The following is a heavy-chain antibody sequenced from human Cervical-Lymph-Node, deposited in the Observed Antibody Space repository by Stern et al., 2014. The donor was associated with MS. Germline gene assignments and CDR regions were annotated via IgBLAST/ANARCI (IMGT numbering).Heavy chain of an antibody. V-gene: IGHV1-69*01. Sequence: VQLVESGAAVKKPGSSVKVSCKVSGATFSTNGISWVRQGPGQGLEWMGAIVPIFEKSNYAQKFRGRVSITADESTNTAYMELTSLTSEDAGVYYCAREHHGGNFAAWGQGTLVTVSS. CDR3: AREHHGGNFAA. J-gene: IGHJ5*02. D-gene: IGHD4-23*01. CDR1: GATFSTNG. CDR2: IVPIFEKS.